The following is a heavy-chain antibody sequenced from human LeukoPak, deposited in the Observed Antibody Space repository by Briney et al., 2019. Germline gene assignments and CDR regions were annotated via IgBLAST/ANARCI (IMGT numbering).Heavy chain of an antibody. V-gene: IGHV4-59*12. CDR2: IYYSGST. CDR3: ARDRTGYSSGWYYYYYYYYMDV. Sequence: SETLSLTCTVSGGSISSYYWSWIRQPPGKGLEWIGYIYYSGSTNYNPSLESRVTISVDTSKNQFSLKLSSVTAADTAVYYCARDRTGYSSGWYYYYYYYYMDVWGKGTTVTVSS. CDR1: GGSISSYY. D-gene: IGHD6-19*01. J-gene: IGHJ6*03.